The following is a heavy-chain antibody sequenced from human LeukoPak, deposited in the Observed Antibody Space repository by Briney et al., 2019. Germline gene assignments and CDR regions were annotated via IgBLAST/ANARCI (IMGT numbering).Heavy chain of an antibody. CDR2: LSGSGGNT. J-gene: IGHJ4*02. Sequence: PGGSLRLSCAASGFTFSSYAMSWVRQAPGKGLEWVSTLSGSGGNTYYADSVKGRVTISRDNSKNTLYLQMNSLRAEDTAVYHCAKGSYYYDSADYFDYWGQGTLVTVSP. V-gene: IGHV3-23*01. CDR1: GFTFSSYA. D-gene: IGHD3-22*01. CDR3: AKGSYYYDSADYFDY.